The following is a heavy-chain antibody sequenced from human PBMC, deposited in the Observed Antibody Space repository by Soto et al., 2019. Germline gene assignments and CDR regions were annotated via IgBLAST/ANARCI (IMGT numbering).Heavy chain of an antibody. J-gene: IGHJ4*02. D-gene: IGHD1-26*01. CDR2: ISAYNGNT. V-gene: IGHV1-18*01. CDR3: ARDLGGSYYAPVDY. CDR1: GYTFTSYG. Sequence: QVQLVQSGAEVKKPGASVKVSCKASGYTFTSYGISWVRQAPGQGLEWMRWISAYNGNTKYAQKLQGRVTTTTDTATVTAYLELMSLRSEDTAVYYCARDLGGSYYAPVDYWGQGALITVSS.